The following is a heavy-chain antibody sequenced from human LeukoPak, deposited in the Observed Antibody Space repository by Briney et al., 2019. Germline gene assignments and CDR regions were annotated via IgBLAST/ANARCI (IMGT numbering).Heavy chain of an antibody. V-gene: IGHV3-30*18. Sequence: GRSLRLSYAASGFTFSNYGMHWVRQAPGKGLEWVALISYDGSTKYYADSVKSRFTISRDNSKNTLYLQMNSLRAEDTAVYYCAKGNLKYYDSSGTTGAPRDYFDYWGQGTLVTVSS. D-gene: IGHD3-22*01. J-gene: IGHJ4*02. CDR1: GFTFSNYG. CDR3: AKGNLKYYDSSGTTGAPRDYFDY. CDR2: ISYDGSTK.